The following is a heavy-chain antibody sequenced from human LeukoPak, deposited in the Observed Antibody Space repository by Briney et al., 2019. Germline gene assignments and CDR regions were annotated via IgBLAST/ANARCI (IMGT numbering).Heavy chain of an antibody. CDR2: ISSSGSTI. CDR3: ARDDPVLILYYFDY. Sequence: SGGSLRLSCAASGFTLSSYEMNWVRQAPGKGLEWVSYISSSGSTIYYADSVKGRFTISRDNAKNSLYLQMNSLRAEDTAVYYCARDDPVLILYYFDYWGQGTLVTVSS. CDR1: GFTLSSYE. V-gene: IGHV3-48*03. J-gene: IGHJ4*02. D-gene: IGHD4-23*01.